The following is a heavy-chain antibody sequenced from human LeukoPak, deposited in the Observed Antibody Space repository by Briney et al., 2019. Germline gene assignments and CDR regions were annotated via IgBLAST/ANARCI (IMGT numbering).Heavy chain of an antibody. V-gene: IGHV1-8*01. J-gene: IGHJ6*02. CDR3: ARGLAGDGYYYYGMDV. CDR2: TNPNSGNT. CDR1: GYTFTSYD. D-gene: IGHD7-27*01. Sequence: ASVKVSCKASGYTFTSYDINWVRQATGQGLEWMGWTNPNSGNTGYAQKFQGRVTMTRNTSISTAYMELSSLRSEDTAVYYCARGLAGDGYYYYGMDVWGQGTTVTVSS.